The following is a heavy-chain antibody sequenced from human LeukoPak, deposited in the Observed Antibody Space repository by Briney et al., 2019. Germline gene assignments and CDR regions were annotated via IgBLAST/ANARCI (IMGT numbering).Heavy chain of an antibody. V-gene: IGHV3-23*01. CDR3: AKGSITMIVVVPDY. CDR1: GFTFSSYA. J-gene: IGHJ4*02. D-gene: IGHD3-22*01. Sequence: SGGSLRLSCAASGFTFSSYAMSWVRQAPGKGLEWVSAISGSGGSTYYADSVKGRFTISRDNSKNTLYLQMHSLRAEDTAVYYCAKGSITMIVVVPDYWGQGTLVTVSS. CDR2: ISGSGGST.